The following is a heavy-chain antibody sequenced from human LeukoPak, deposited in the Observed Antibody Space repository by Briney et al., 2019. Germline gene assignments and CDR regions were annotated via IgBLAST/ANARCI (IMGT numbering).Heavy chain of an antibody. J-gene: IGHJ6*02. Sequence: SETLSLTCTVSGGSISSYYWSWIRQPPGKGLEWIGYIYYSGSANYNPSLKSRVTISVDTSKNQFSLKLSSVTAADTAVYYCARADLTGYYGMDVWGQGTTVAVSS. D-gene: IGHD2-8*02. V-gene: IGHV4-59*01. CDR3: ARADLTGYYGMDV. CDR1: GGSISSYY. CDR2: IYYSGSA.